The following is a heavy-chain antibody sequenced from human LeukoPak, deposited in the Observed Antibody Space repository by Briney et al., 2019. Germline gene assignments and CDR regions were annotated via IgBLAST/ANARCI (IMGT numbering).Heavy chain of an antibody. CDR3: ARGYSSSSGRPDY. V-gene: IGHV4-59*08. D-gene: IGHD6-6*01. CDR2: IYYSGST. CDR1: GGSISSYY. J-gene: IGHJ4*02. Sequence: SETLSLTCTVSGGSISSYYWSWIRQPPGKGLEWIGYIYYSGSTNYNPSLKSRATISVDTSKKQFSLKLSSVTAADTAVYYCARGYSSSSGRPDYWGQGTLVTVSS.